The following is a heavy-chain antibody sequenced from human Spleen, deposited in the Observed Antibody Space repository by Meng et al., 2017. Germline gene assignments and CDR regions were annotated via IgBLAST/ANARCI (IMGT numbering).Heavy chain of an antibody. CDR1: GYTFTSYD. CDR2: ISAYNGNT. CDR3: ATLIHPRDYGDYRGGAFDI. V-gene: IGHV1-18*01. Sequence: ASVKVSCKASGYTFTSYDINWVRQATGQGLEWMGWISAYNGNTNYAQKLQGRVTMTTDTSTSTAYMELRSLRSDDTAVYYCATLIHPRDYGDYRGGAFDIWGQGTMVTVSS. D-gene: IGHD4-17*01. J-gene: IGHJ3*02.